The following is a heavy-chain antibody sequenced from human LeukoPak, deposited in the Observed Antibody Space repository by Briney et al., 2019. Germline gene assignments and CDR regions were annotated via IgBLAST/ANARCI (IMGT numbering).Heavy chain of an antibody. Sequence: PSETLSLTCTVSGGSFSSYYWSWIRQPPGKGLEWIGYIYYSGSTNYNPSLKSRVTISVDTSKNQFSLKLSSVTAADTAVYYCARAPYCSAGSCYSGAFDIWGQGTMVTVSS. V-gene: IGHV4-59*01. CDR2: IYYSGST. J-gene: IGHJ3*02. CDR1: GGSFSSYY. CDR3: ARAPYCSAGSCYSGAFDI. D-gene: IGHD2-15*01.